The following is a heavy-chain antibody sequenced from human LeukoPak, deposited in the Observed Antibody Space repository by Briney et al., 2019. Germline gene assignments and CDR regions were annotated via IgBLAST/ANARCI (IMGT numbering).Heavy chain of an antibody. CDR1: GFTFDDYG. D-gene: IGHD6-19*01. J-gene: IGHJ4*02. Sequence: PGGSLRLSCAASGFTFDDYGMSWVRRAPGKGLEWVSGINWNGGSTGYADSVKGRFTISRDNAKNSLYLQMNSLRAEGTALYYCARAIGWYSYFDYWGQGTLVTVSS. CDR2: INWNGGST. CDR3: ARAIGWYSYFDY. V-gene: IGHV3-20*04.